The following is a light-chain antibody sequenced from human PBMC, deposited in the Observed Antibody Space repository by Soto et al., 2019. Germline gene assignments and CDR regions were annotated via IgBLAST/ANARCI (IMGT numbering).Light chain of an antibody. CDR2: EVS. CDR3: CSYAGSSTLV. V-gene: IGLV2-23*02. CDR1: SSDVGSYNL. J-gene: IGLJ2*01. Sequence: QSALTQPASVSGSSGQSITISCTGTSSDVGSYNLVSWYQQHPGKAPKLMIYEVSKRPSGVSNRFSGSKSGNTASLTISGLQAEDEADYYCCSYAGSSTLVFGGGTKLTVL.